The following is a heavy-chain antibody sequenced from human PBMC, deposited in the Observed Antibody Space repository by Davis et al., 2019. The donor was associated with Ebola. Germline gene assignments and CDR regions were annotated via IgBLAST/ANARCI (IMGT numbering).Heavy chain of an antibody. CDR2: ISGPGAP. CDR3: STQLPTWNWVY. V-gene: IGHV3-23*01. J-gene: IGHJ4*02. Sequence: GESLKISCAASGFTFNYYAMSWVRQAPGKGLDWVADISGPGAPYYADSVKGRFTISRDNSKNTLYLEMNSLTADDTATYYCSTQLPTWNWVYWGRGTLVTVAS. CDR1: GFTFNYYA. D-gene: IGHD1-7*01.